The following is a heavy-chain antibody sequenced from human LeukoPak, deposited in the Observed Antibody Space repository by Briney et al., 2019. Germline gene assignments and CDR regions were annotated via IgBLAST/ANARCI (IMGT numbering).Heavy chain of an antibody. D-gene: IGHD6-6*01. J-gene: IGHJ4*02. V-gene: IGHV3-53*05. CDR2: IYSGGST. Sequence: GGSLRLSCAASGFTVSSNYMSWVRQAPGKGLEWVSVIYSGGSTYYADSVKGRFTISRDNSKNTLYLQMNSLRAEDTAVYYCAREGSMARRYFDYWGQGTLVTVSS. CDR1: GFTVSSNY. CDR3: AREGSMARRYFDY.